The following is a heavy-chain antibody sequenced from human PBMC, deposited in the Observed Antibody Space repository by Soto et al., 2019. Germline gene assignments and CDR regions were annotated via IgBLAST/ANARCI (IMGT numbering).Heavy chain of an antibody. CDR3: ARVGGLLWFGDYGMDV. V-gene: IGHV1-18*01. Sequence: ASVKVSGKASGYTFTSYGISWVRQAPGQGLEWMGWISAYNGNTNYAQKLQGRVTMTTDTSTSTAYMELRSLRSDDTAVYCCARVGGLLWFGDYGMDVWGQGTTVTVSS. CDR1: GYTFTSYG. D-gene: IGHD3-10*01. CDR2: ISAYNGNT. J-gene: IGHJ6*02.